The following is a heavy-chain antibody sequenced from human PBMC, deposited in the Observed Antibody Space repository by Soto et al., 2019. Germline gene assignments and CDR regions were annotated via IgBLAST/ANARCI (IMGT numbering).Heavy chain of an antibody. CDR1: GFTFSDYY. V-gene: IGHV3-11*06. J-gene: IGHJ2*01. D-gene: IGHD6-13*01. CDR3: ARDRTGYSSTRWHFDL. CDR2: ISSSSSYT. Sequence: QVQLVESGGGLVKPGRSLRLSCAASGFTFSDYYMSWIRQAPGKELERVSYISSSSSYTNYADSVKGRFTISRDNAKNSLYLQMNSLRAEDTAVYYCARDRTGYSSTRWHFDLWGRGTLVTVSS.